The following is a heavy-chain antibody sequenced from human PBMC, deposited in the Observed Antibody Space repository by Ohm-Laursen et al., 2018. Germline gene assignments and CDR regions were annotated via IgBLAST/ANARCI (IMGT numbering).Heavy chain of an antibody. Sequence: GSLRLSCAASGFTVSHTYMTWVRQAPGKGLEWVSTIYSGGSTFYAHSVEGRFTFSRDNSKNTLYLQMTRLRAEDTAVYYFARDRSGLDALDIWGQGTMVSVSS. V-gene: IGHV3-66*01. CDR1: GFTVSHTY. CDR2: IYSGGST. D-gene: IGHD3-3*01. CDR3: ARDRSGLDALDI. J-gene: IGHJ3*02.